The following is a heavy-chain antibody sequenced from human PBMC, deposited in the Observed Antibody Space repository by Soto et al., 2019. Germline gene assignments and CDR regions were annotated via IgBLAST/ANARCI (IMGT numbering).Heavy chain of an antibody. CDR2: ISGSGGST. V-gene: IGHV3-23*01. D-gene: IGHD2-15*01. Sequence: GGSLRLSCAASGFTFSSYALSWVRHAPGKGLEWVSAISGSGGSTYYADSVKGRFTISRDNSKNTLYLQMNSLRAEDTAVYYCAKEIVVVENYYYGMDVWGQGITVTVSS. CDR1: GFTFSSYA. CDR3: AKEIVVVENYYYGMDV. J-gene: IGHJ6*02.